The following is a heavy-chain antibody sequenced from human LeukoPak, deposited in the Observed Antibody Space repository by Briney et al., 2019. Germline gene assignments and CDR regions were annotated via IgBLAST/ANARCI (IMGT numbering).Heavy chain of an antibody. CDR3: SREIGAFSPFGY. V-gene: IGHV4-4*02. Sequence: SETLSLTCGVSGGSISSTNWYSWVRQPPGQGLQWIGEISLSGLTNYNPSLKSRVTMSLDKSKNLLSLTLTSVTAADTAVYYCSREIGAFSPFGYWGQGTLVTVTS. CDR2: ISLSGLT. J-gene: IGHJ4*02. D-gene: IGHD3-16*01. CDR1: GGSISSTNW.